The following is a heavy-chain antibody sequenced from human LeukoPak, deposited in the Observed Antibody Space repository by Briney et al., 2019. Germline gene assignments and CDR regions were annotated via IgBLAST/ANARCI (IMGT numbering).Heavy chain of an antibody. CDR3: VRGAYCGDGCYSGTDR. D-gene: IGHD2-21*01. J-gene: IGHJ5*02. V-gene: IGHV4-30-2*01. Sequence: SETLSLTCTVSGGSINSAIHYWTWIRQTPGKDLEWIGYIHQSGSTYYNPSLEGRVTISEDRSKNQFSLKLTSVTDADTATYYCVRGAYCGDGCYSGTDRWGQGILVTVSS. CDR2: IHQSGST. CDR1: GGSINSAIHY.